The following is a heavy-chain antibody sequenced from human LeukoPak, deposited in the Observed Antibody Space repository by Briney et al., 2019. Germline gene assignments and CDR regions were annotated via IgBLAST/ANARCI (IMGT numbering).Heavy chain of an antibody. D-gene: IGHD3-3*01. J-gene: IGHJ4*02. Sequence: PSETLSLICTVSGGSISSGDYYWSWIRQPPGKGLEWIGYIYYSGSTYYNPSLKSRVTISVDTSKNQFSLKLSSVTAADTAVYYCARDRAGITIFGVVGWYFDYWGQGTLVTVSS. CDR2: IYYSGST. V-gene: IGHV4-30-4*01. CDR1: GGSISSGDYY. CDR3: ARDRAGITIFGVVGWYFDY.